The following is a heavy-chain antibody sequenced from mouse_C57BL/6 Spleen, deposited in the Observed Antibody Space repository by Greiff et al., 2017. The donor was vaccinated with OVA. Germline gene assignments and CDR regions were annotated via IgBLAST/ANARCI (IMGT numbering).Heavy chain of an antibody. CDR1: GFTFSDYY. J-gene: IGHJ4*01. CDR3: ARDYGSSSAMDY. D-gene: IGHD1-1*01. Sequence: EVKLVESEGGLVQPGSSMKLSCTASGFTFSDYYMAWVRQVPEKGLEWVANINYDGSSTYYLDSLKSRFIISRDNAKNILYLQMSSLKSEDTATYYCARDYGSSSAMDYWGQGTSGTVSS. CDR2: INYDGSST. V-gene: IGHV5-16*01.